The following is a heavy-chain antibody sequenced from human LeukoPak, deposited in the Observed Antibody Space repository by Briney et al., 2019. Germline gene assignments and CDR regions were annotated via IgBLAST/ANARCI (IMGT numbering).Heavy chain of an antibody. CDR1: GLTFNSYA. CDR3: AKGPCIAAAGCYFDY. V-gene: IGHV3-23*01. D-gene: IGHD6-13*01. Sequence: GGSLRLSCAASGLTFNSYAMTWVRQAPGTGLEWVSAISGSGGTTYYADSVKGRFTLSRDNSQNTLYLQMNSLRVEDTAVYYCAKGPCIAAAGCYFDYWGQGTLVTVSS. CDR2: ISGSGGTT. J-gene: IGHJ4*02.